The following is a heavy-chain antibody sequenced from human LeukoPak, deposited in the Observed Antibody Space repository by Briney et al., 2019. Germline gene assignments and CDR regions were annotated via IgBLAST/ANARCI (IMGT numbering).Heavy chain of an antibody. CDR2: IYYSGST. CDR3: ARVPYCSSTSCYGAPRSYGMDV. CDR1: GGSISSYY. J-gene: IGHJ6*02. Sequence: SETLSLTCTVSGGSISSYYWSWLRQPPGKGLEWIGYIYYSGSTNYNPSLKSRVTISVDTSKNQFSLKLSSVTAADTAVYYCARVPYCSSTSCYGAPRSYGMDVWGQGTTVTVSS. V-gene: IGHV4-59*01. D-gene: IGHD2-2*01.